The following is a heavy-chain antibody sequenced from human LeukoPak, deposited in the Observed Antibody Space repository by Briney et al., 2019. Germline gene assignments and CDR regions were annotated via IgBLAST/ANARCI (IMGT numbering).Heavy chain of an antibody. Sequence: GSSVKVSCKASGGTFSTYAISWVRQAPGQGLEWMGWISAYNGNTNYAQKLQGRVTMTTDTSTSTAYMELRSLRSDDTAVYYCARPHCSGGSCYPYDAFDIWGQGTMVTVSS. CDR1: GGTFSTYA. J-gene: IGHJ3*02. CDR3: ARPHCSGGSCYPYDAFDI. D-gene: IGHD2-15*01. V-gene: IGHV1-18*01. CDR2: ISAYNGNT.